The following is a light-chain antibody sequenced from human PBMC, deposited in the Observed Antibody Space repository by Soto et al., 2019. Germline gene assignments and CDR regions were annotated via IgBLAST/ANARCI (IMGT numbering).Light chain of an antibody. Sequence: QSVLTQPPSASGTPGQRVTISCSGGSSNIGGHTVNWYQQFPGTAPKLLIHTSNQRPSGVPDRFSASKSGTSASLAISGLQSEDEADCYCAAWDDSLNGGVFGGGTKLTVL. V-gene: IGLV1-44*01. J-gene: IGLJ3*02. CDR3: AAWDDSLNGGV. CDR2: TSN. CDR1: SSNIGGHT.